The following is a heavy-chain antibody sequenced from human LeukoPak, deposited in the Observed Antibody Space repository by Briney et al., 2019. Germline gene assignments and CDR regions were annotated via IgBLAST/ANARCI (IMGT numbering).Heavy chain of an antibody. CDR3: AKGPDVDTAMVRSYYFDY. J-gene: IGHJ4*02. D-gene: IGHD5-18*01. CDR1: GFTFSSYA. Sequence: GGSLSLSCAASGFTFSSYAMSWVRQAPGKGLEWVSAISGSGGSTYYADSVKGRFTISRDNSKNTLYLQMNSLRAEDTAVYYCAKGPDVDTAMVRSYYFDYWGQGTLVTVSS. CDR2: ISGSGGST. V-gene: IGHV3-23*01.